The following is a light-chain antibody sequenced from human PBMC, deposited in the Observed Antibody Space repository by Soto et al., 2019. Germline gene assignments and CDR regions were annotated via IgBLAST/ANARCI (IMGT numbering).Light chain of an antibody. Sequence: ETVMTQSPATLSVSPGERATLSCRASQSISNNLAWYQQKPGQSPRLIMFRTSTRATGVPARFSGSGSGTEFNISISSLQPEDFAVYSCQQYTNWHRATVGGGTKVDIK. CDR3: QQYTNWHRAT. J-gene: IGKJ4*01. CDR2: RTS. V-gene: IGKV3-15*01. CDR1: QSISNN.